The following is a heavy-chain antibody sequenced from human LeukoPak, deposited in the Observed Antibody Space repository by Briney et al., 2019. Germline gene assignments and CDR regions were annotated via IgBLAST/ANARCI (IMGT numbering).Heavy chain of an antibody. J-gene: IGHJ4*02. V-gene: IGHV1-18*01. Sequence: ASVKVSCKASGYTFTSYGISWVRQAPGQGLEWMGWISAYNGNTNYAQKPQGRVTMTTDTSTSTAYMELRSLRSDDTAVYYCARSEASSGWPYYFDYWGQGTLVTVSS. CDR3: ARSEASSGWPYYFDY. CDR1: GYTFTSYG. D-gene: IGHD6-19*01. CDR2: ISAYNGNT.